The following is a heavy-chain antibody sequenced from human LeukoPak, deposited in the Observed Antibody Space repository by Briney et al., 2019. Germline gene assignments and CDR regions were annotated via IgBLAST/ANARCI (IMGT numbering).Heavy chain of an antibody. J-gene: IGHJ4*02. Sequence: GGSLRLSCTASGFTFGDYAMSWFRQAPGKGLEWVGFIRSKAYGGTTEYAASVKGRFTISRDDSKSIAYLQMNSLKTEDTAVYYCTRGPQVTPAIIFDYWGQGTLVTVSS. V-gene: IGHV3-49*03. D-gene: IGHD2-15*01. CDR3: TRGPQVTPAIIFDY. CDR1: GFTFGDYA. CDR2: IRSKAYGGTT.